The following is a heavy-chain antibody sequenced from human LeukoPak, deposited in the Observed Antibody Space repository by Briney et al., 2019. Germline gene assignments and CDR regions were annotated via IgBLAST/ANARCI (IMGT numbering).Heavy chain of an antibody. CDR3: ARDRPDIAAAGPSFDY. Sequence: GGSLRLSCAASGFTFSSYGMHWVRQAPGKGLEWVAFIRYDGSNKYYADSVKGRFTISRDNSKNTLYLQMNSLRAEDTAVYYCARDRPDIAAAGPSFDYWGQGTLVTVSS. CDR1: GFTFSSYG. D-gene: IGHD6-13*01. J-gene: IGHJ4*02. V-gene: IGHV3-30*02. CDR2: IRYDGSNK.